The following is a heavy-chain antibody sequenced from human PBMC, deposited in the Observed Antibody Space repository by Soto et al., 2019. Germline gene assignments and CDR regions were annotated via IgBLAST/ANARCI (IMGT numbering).Heavy chain of an antibody. J-gene: IGHJ4*02. V-gene: IGHV4-59*01. Sequence: PSETLSLTCNVSGGSIYTYYWNWIRQSPGKGLEWIGYISDGGSTNYNPSLKSRVTMSVDTSKNQFSLKLSSVTAADTAVYYCAGGYNLDFDYWGQGTLVTVSS. CDR1: GGSIYTYY. CDR2: ISDGGST. D-gene: IGHD5-12*01. CDR3: AGGYNLDFDY.